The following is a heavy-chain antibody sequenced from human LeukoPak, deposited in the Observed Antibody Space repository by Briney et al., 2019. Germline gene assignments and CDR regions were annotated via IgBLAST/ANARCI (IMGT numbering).Heavy chain of an antibody. CDR1: GGSISSYY. V-gene: IGHV4-59*01. J-gene: IGHJ4*02. CDR3: ARGWSSGWYRNDY. CDR2: IYYSGTP. Sequence: PSETLSLTCTVSGGSISSYYWSWIRQPPGKGLEWIGYIYYSGTPNYNPTLKSRVTISVDTSKNQFSLKLSSVTAADTAVYYCARGWSSGWYRNDYWGQGTLVTVSS. D-gene: IGHD6-19*01.